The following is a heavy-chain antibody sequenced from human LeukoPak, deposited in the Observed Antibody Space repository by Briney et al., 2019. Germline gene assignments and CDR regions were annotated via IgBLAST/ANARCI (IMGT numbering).Heavy chain of an antibody. V-gene: IGHV3-7*01. Sequence: GGSLRLSCAASGFTFTTYWMSWVRQLPGKGLEWVANINQDGTEKYYVDSVKGRFTISRDNAKNSLYLQMNSLRAEDTAVYYCARVPMVRGVISRYYYYYMDVWGKGTTVTVSS. CDR2: INQDGTEK. J-gene: IGHJ6*03. D-gene: IGHD3-10*01. CDR3: ARVPMVRGVISRYYYYYMDV. CDR1: GFTFTTYW.